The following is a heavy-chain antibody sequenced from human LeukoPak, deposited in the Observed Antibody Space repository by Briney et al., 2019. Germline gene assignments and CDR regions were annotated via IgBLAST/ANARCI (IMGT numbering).Heavy chain of an antibody. CDR2: IYHSGST. J-gene: IGHJ2*01. CDR3: ASSYYYDSSGYYWYFDL. D-gene: IGHD3-22*01. V-gene: IGHV4-4*02. Sequence: PSGTLSLTCAVSGGSISNNNWWSWVRQPPGKGLEWIGEIYHSGSTNYNPSLKSRITMSIDKSKNQFSLKLNSVTAADTAVYYCASSYYYDSSGYYWYFDLWGRGTLVTVSS. CDR1: GGSISNNNW.